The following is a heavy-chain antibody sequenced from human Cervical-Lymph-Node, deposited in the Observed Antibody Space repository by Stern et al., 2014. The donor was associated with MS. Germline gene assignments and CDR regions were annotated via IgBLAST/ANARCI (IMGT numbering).Heavy chain of an antibody. D-gene: IGHD2-8*02. J-gene: IGHJ3*02. CDR2: IEWDDHK. Sequence: ESGPALVKPTQTLTLTCTFSGFSLSTSGMRVSWIRQPPGRALEWLARIEWDDHKYYTPSLKTRLTISKDSSKNLVVLTMTNMDPVDTATYYCTRIQAGGGAFDIWGQGTMVTVSS. CDR3: TRIQAGGGAFDI. CDR1: GFSLSTSGMR. V-gene: IGHV2-70*04.